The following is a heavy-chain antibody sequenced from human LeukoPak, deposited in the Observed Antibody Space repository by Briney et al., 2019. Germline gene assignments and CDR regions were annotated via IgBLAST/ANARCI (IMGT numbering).Heavy chain of an antibody. CDR3: ARGPYDFWSGYWEEYYFDY. CDR2: IYTSGST. CDR1: GGSISSYY. D-gene: IGHD3-3*01. J-gene: IGHJ4*02. Sequence: SETLSLTCTVSGGSISSYYWSWIRQPAGKGLEWIGRIYTSGSTNYNPSLKSRVTISVDTSKNQFSLKLSSVTAADTAVYYCARGPYDFWSGYWEEYYFDYWGQGTLVTVSS. V-gene: IGHV4-4*07.